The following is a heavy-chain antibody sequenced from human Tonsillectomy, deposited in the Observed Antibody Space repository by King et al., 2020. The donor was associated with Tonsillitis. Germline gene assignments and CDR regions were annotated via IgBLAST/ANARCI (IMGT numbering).Heavy chain of an antibody. CDR1: GFTFSSYA. J-gene: IGHJ1*01. CDR3: AKVGYSSGWYAEFFQH. CDR2: ISGSGGSN. Sequence: VQLVESGGGLVQPGGSLRLSCAASGFTFSSYAMSWVRQAPGKGLEWVSGISGSGGSNYNADSVKGRFTISRDNSKNTLYLQMNSLRAEDTAVYYCAKVGYSSGWYAEFFQHWGQGTLVIVSS. V-gene: IGHV3-23*04. D-gene: IGHD6-19*01.